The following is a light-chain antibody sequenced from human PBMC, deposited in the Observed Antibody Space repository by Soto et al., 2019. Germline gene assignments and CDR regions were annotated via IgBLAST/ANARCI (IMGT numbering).Light chain of an antibody. CDR1: SSDVGSYDL. V-gene: IGLV2-23*01. CDR3: CSYAGGTTPVL. CDR2: DGG. Sequence: QSVLTQPASVSGSPGQSITISCTGTSSDVGSYDLVSWYQQLPGKAPKLIIYDGGKRPSGVSNRFSGSKSGNTASLTISGLQAEDEADYYCCSYAGGTTPVLFGGGTKLTVL. J-gene: IGLJ2*01.